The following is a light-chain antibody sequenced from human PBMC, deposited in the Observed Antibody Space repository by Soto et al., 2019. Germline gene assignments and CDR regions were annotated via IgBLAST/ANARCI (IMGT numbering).Light chain of an antibody. V-gene: IGKV1-12*01. Sequence: DIQMTQSPSSVSASVGDRVTITCRASRNIKTSLAWYQQRPGKGPELLLYDASTLQSGVPSRISGSGSGTEFTLTISRLQPEDLATFYCQQINSVPPIVGGGTKVPI. CDR1: RNIKTS. CDR3: QQINSVPPI. CDR2: DAS. J-gene: IGKJ4*01.